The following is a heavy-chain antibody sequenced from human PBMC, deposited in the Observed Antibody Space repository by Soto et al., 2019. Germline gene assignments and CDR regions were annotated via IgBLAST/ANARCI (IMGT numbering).Heavy chain of an antibody. CDR1: GFKFSNYA. CDR2: ITSSGNGT. V-gene: IGHV3-23*05. Sequence: EVQLLESGGGLVQPWGSLRLSCAASGFKFSNYAMSWVRQAPGKGPEWVSFITSSGNGTYYADSVKGRFTISRDNSKNTLYVQMNNLRAEDTAIYYCAKRFFGSGSPPGAFDVWGPGTMVIVSS. J-gene: IGHJ3*01. CDR3: AKRFFGSGSPPGAFDV. D-gene: IGHD3-10*01.